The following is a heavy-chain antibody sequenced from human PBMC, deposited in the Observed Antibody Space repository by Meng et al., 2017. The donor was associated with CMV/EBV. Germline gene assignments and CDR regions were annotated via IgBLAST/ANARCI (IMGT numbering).Heavy chain of an antibody. CDR1: GGSSSSGDYY. D-gene: IGHD3-3*01. V-gene: IGHV4-30-4*08. CDR3: ARDNRRGGVDY. Sequence: LQESGLGLVKPSQTPSLTCTVSGGSSSSGDYYWSWIRQPPGKGLEWIGYIYYSGSTYYNPSLKSRVTISVDTFKNQFSLKLSSVTAADTAVYYCARDNRRGGVDYWGQGTLVTVSS. J-gene: IGHJ4*02. CDR2: IYYSGST.